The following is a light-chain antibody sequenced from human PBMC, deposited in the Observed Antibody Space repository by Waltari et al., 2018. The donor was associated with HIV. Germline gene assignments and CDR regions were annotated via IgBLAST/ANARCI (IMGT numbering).Light chain of an antibody. Sequence: QSALTQPASVSGSPGQSITISCTGTSSDVGNYNLVSWYQQHPGKAPKLMLYEVTKRPSGVSNRFSGSKSGNTASLTISGLQAEDETDYYCCSYAGSKAFYVFGSGTKVTVL. J-gene: IGLJ1*01. V-gene: IGLV2-23*02. CDR3: CSYAGSKAFYV. CDR2: EVT. CDR1: SSDVGNYNL.